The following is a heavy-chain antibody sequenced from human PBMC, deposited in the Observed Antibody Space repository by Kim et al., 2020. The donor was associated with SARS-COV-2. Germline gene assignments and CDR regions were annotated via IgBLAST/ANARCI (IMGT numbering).Heavy chain of an antibody. CDR3: AKDPYSSSWYNYFDY. D-gene: IGHD6-13*01. CDR2: IWYDGSNK. J-gene: IGHJ4*02. Sequence: GGSLRLSCAASGFTFSSYVMHWVRQAPCKGLEWVAVIWYDGSNKYYADSVKGRFTISRDNSKNTLYLQMNSLRAEDTAVYYCAKDPYSSSWYNYFDYWGQGTLVTVSS. CDR1: GFTFSSYV. V-gene: IGHV3-33*06.